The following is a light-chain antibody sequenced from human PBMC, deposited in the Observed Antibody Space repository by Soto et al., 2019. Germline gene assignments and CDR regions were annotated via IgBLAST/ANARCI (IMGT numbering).Light chain of an antibody. CDR2: DAT. Sequence: EIVLTQSPATLSLSPGERATLSCRASQSVSSHLGWYQQKPGQAPRLLIYDATTRATGIPARFSGSGSGTDFTLTISSLEPEDFSVYFCQQRSNWPLTFGQRTRLEIK. CDR3: QQRSNWPLT. J-gene: IGKJ5*01. CDR1: QSVSSH. V-gene: IGKV3-11*01.